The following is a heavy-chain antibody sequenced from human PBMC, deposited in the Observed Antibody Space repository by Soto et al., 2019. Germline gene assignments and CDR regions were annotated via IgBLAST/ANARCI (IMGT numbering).Heavy chain of an antibody. CDR1: GGSISSYY. J-gene: IGHJ3*02. D-gene: IGHD1-26*01. Sequence: ETLSLTCTVSGGSISSYYWSWIRQPPGKGLEWIGYIYYSGSTNYNPSLKSRVTISVDTSKNQFSLKLSSVTAADTAVYYCARVLAREDAFDIWGQGTMVTVSS. CDR2: IYYSGST. V-gene: IGHV4-59*01. CDR3: ARVLAREDAFDI.